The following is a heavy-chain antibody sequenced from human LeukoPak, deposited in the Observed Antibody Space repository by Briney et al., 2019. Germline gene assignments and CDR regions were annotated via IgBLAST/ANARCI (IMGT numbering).Heavy chain of an antibody. V-gene: IGHV1-18*01. D-gene: IGHD2-2*01. CDR2: ISTDNGNT. CDR1: GYTFTTYG. J-gene: IGHJ5*02. CDR3: ARGTNYYWWFDP. Sequence: GASVKVSCKASGYTFTTYGITWVRQAPGQGLEWLGWISTDNGNTKYAQKVQGRVTMTTDTSTRTAYMELRSLRSDDTAVYYCARGTNYYWWFDPWGQGTLVTVSS.